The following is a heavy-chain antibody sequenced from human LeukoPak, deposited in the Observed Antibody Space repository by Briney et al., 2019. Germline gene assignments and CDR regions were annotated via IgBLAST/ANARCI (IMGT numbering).Heavy chain of an antibody. CDR2: INPDGNKK. CDR3: ARDLAYSRLDY. D-gene: IGHD5-18*01. V-gene: IGHV3-7*01. CDR1: GLTLSSSW. J-gene: IGHJ4*02. Sequence: GGSLRLSCAVSGLTLSSSWMDWVRQAPGKGPEWVASINPDGNKKYSADSVKGRFTISRDNAEDSLYLQVNSLRVEDTAFYYCARDLAYSRLDYWGQGMLVTVSS.